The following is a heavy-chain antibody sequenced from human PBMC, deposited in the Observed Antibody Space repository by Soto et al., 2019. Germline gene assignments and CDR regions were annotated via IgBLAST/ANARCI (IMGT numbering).Heavy chain of an antibody. Sequence: GGSLRLSCAASGFTFSSYSMNWVRQAPGKGLEWVSSISSSSSYIYYADSVKGRFTISRDNAKNSLYLQMNSLRAEDTAVYYCARDDTVAETFDYWGQGTLVTVSS. J-gene: IGHJ4*02. CDR1: GFTFSSYS. CDR2: ISSSSSYI. CDR3: ARDDTVAETFDY. D-gene: IGHD2-15*01. V-gene: IGHV3-21*01.